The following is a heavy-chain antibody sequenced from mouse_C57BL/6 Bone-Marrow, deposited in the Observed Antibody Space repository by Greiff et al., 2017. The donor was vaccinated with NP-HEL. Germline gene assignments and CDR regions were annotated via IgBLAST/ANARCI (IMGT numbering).Heavy chain of an antibody. CDR2: ITHSGET. J-gene: IGHJ1*03. Sequence: VMLVESGPGLVKPSQSLFLTCSITGFPITSGYYWIWIRQSPGKPLEWMGYITHSGETFYNPSLQSPISITRETSKNQFFLQLNSVTTEDTAMYYCAGDYDGYWYFDFWGTGTTVTVSS. V-gene: IGHV12-3*01. D-gene: IGHD2-3*01. CDR1: GFPITSGYY. CDR3: AGDYDGYWYFDF.